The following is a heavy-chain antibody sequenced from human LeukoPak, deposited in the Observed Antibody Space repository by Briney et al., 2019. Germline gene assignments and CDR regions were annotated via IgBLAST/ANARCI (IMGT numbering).Heavy chain of an antibody. J-gene: IGHJ4*02. Sequence: SETLSLTCTVSGYSISSGYYWGWIRQPPGKGLEWIGSIYHSGSTYYNPSLKSRVTISVDTSKNQFSLKLSSVTAADTAVYYCARALPFLDYWGQGTLVTVSS. CDR2: IYHSGST. D-gene: IGHD3-16*01. CDR1: GYSISSGYY. CDR3: ARALPFLDY. V-gene: IGHV4-38-2*02.